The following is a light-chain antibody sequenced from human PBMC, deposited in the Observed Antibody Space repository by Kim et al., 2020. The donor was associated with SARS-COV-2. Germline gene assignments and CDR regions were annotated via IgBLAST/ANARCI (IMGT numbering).Light chain of an antibody. CDR1: SSDVGPYNF. CDR3: SSYTTHTSPVL. Sequence: QSFTISCTGASSDVGPYNFVSGYQLHPGEAPKLIIYDINIRPSGVSNRFSASKFDNTASLTIAGLQTEDEAHYYCSSYTTHTSPVLFGGGTQLTVL. CDR2: DIN. J-gene: IGLJ2*01. V-gene: IGLV2-14*03.